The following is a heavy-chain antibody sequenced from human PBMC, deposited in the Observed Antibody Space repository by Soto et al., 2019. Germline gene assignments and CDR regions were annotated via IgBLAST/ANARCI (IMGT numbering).Heavy chain of an antibody. V-gene: IGHV4-59*01. CDR2: IYYSGST. J-gene: IGHJ3*02. CDR1: GGSISSYY. D-gene: IGHD4-17*01. CDR3: ASWSTVNRERLDAFAI. Sequence: SETLSLTCTISGGSISSYYWSWIRQPPGKGLEWIGYIYYSGSTNYNPSLKSRDTISVNKSKNQFSLKLSFVTASDTVLFYCASWSTVNRERLDAFAIWGQGTMVTVS.